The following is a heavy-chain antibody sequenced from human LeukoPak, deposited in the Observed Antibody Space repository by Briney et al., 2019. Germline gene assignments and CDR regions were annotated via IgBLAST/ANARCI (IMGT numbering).Heavy chain of an antibody. J-gene: IGHJ6*02. V-gene: IGHV3-53*01. CDR3: AKDIPVASYYYYGMDV. D-gene: IGHD6-19*01. CDR2: IYSAGTT. Sequence: GGSLRLSCVASGFTVSSKYMSWVRQAPGKGLEWVSVIYSAGTTYYADSVKGRFTISRDNSKNTLYLQMNSLKVEDTAVYYCAKDIPVASYYYYGMDVWGQGTAVTVSS. CDR1: GFTVSSKY.